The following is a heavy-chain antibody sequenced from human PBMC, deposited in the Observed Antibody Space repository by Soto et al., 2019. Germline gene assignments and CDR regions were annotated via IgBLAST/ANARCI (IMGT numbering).Heavy chain of an antibody. V-gene: IGHV3-53*01. Sequence: ESGGGLIQPGGSLRLSCAASGFTVSSNYMSWVRQSPGKGLEWVSVIYSGGSTYYADSVKGRFTISRDNSKNTLYLQMNSLRAEDTAVYYCARDRGHFDWLLSHYFGMDVWGQGTTVTVSS. CDR1: GFTVSSNY. CDR3: ARDRGHFDWLLSHYFGMDV. D-gene: IGHD3-9*01. CDR2: IYSGGST. J-gene: IGHJ6*02.